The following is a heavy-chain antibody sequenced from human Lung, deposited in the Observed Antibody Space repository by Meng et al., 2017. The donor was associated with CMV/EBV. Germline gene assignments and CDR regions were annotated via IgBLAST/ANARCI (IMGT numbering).Heavy chain of an antibody. CDR3: ARGYCSGGSCPVFDP. CDR1: GYSFTSYD. V-gene: IGHV1-8*01. Sequence: SEVKKPGASVKGPCQASGYSFTSYDHNWVRQATGQGLEWMGWMNPNSGNTGYAQKFQGRVTMTRNTSISTAYMELSSLRSEDTAVYYCARGYCSGGSCPVFDPWGQGTLVTVSS. J-gene: IGHJ5*02. CDR2: MNPNSGNT. D-gene: IGHD2-15*01.